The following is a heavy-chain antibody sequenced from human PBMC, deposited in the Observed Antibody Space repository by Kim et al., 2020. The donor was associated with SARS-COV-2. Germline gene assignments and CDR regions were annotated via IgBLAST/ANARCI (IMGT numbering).Heavy chain of an antibody. CDR2: IWYDGSNK. Sequence: GGSLRLSCAASGFTFSSYGMHWVRQAPGKGLEWVAVIWYDGSNKYYADSVKGRFTISRDNSKNTRYLQMNSLRAEDTAVYYCARDECSGGGYYYYYGMDVWGQGTTVTVSS. J-gene: IGHJ6*02. V-gene: IGHV3-33*01. CDR1: GFTFSSYG. D-gene: IGHD2-15*01. CDR3: ARDECSGGGYYYYYGMDV.